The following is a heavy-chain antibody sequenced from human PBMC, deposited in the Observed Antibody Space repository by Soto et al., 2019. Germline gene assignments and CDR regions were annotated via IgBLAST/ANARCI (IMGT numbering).Heavy chain of an antibody. D-gene: IGHD4-17*01. CDR1: GGTFSSYT. Sequence: QVQLVQSGAEVKKPGSSVKVSCKASGGTFSSYTIRWVRQAPGEGLEWMGGIIPIFGTANYAQKFQGRVTITADESTSTAYMELSSLRSEDTAVYYCARDRTTVAFDIWGQGTMVTVSS. CDR2: IIPIFGTA. V-gene: IGHV1-69*01. CDR3: ARDRTTVAFDI. J-gene: IGHJ3*02.